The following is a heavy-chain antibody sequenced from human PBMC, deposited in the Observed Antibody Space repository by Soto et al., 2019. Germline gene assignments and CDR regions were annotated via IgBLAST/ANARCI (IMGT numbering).Heavy chain of an antibody. CDR3: AERGERGTFDG. Sequence: ASVKVSCKASGGTFSSYTISWVRQAPGQGLEWMGRIIPILGIANYAQKFQGIVTITADKSTSTAYMELRSLRSEDTCVYYWAERGERGTFDGWGQGAMVTVSS. J-gene: IGHJ3*01. CDR2: IIPILGIA. V-gene: IGHV1-69*02. D-gene: IGHD3-10*01. CDR1: GGTFSSYT.